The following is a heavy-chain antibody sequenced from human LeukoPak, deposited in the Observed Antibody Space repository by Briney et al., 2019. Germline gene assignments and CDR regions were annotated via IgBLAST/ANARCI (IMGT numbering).Heavy chain of an antibody. D-gene: IGHD3-22*01. V-gene: IGHV3-7*01. CDR1: GFTVKDNF. CDR2: IRQDGGET. J-gene: IGHJ1*01. Sequence: GGSLRLSCAASGFTVKDNFMSWVRQAPGKGLEWVANIRQDGGETYYGDSVKGRFIISRDNAKKSLFLQMNRLRAEDTAVYYCATYSSLNTREFQYWGQGTLVTVSP. CDR3: ATYSSLNTREFQY.